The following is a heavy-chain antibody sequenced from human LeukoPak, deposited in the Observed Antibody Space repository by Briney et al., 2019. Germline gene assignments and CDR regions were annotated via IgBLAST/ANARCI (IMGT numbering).Heavy chain of an antibody. CDR3: ARSPGSSGTGFDP. J-gene: IGHJ5*02. Sequence: GGSLRLSCAASGFPFFNYCMQWVRQAPGNGLVWVSRIHSNGITDYAESVKGRFTISRDNAKNTLYLQMNSLRAEDTAVYYCARSPGSSGTGFDPWGQGTLVTVSS. D-gene: IGHD6-19*01. CDR1: GFPFFNYC. CDR2: IHSNGIT. V-gene: IGHV3-74*01.